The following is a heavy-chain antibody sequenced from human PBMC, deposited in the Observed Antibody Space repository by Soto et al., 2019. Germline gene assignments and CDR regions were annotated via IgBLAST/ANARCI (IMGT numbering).Heavy chain of an antibody. J-gene: IGHJ6*02. CDR2: ISYDGSNK. CDR1: GFTFSSYA. CDR3: ARVYSSSWYQTYYYYGMDV. D-gene: IGHD6-13*01. V-gene: IGHV3-30-3*01. Sequence: GGSLRLSCAASGFTFSSYAMHWVRQAPGKGLEWVAVISYDGSNKYYADSVKGRFTISRDNSKNTLYLQMNSLRAEDTAVYYCARVYSSSWYQTYYYYGMDVWGQGTTVTVSS.